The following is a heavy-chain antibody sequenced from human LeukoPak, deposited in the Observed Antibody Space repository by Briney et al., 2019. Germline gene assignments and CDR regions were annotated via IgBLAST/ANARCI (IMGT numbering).Heavy chain of an antibody. CDR2: IPYDGKNE. Sequence: GGSLRLSCAASGFTFSNFGMHWVRQAPGKGLEWVAVIPYDGKNEYYTDSVKGRFTISRDNAKNTVYLQMYSLRAEDTAVYYCAKQMAVDYFDYWGQGTLVTVSS. CDR3: AKQMAVDYFDY. D-gene: IGHD2-8*01. V-gene: IGHV3-30*18. CDR1: GFTFSNFG. J-gene: IGHJ4*02.